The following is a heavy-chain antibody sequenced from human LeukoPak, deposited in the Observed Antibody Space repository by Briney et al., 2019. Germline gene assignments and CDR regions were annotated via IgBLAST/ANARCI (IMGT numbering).Heavy chain of an antibody. CDR3: ARDSIAAVVDY. CDR1: GGSISSSSHY. V-gene: IGHV4-39*02. Sequence: SETLSLTCTVSGGSISSSSHYWGWLRQPPGKGLEWIGSIYYSGTTYYNPSLKSRVTISVDTSKNQFSLKLSSVTAADTAVYYCARDSIAAVVDYWGQGTLVTVSS. CDR2: IYYSGTT. J-gene: IGHJ4*02. D-gene: IGHD6-13*01.